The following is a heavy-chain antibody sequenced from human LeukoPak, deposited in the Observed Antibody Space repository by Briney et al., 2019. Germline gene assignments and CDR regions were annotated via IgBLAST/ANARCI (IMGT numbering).Heavy chain of an antibody. V-gene: IGHV3-48*01. D-gene: IGHD6-13*01. CDR3: ASGLIAAAGFDY. CDR2: ISSTGSTI. Sequence: GGSLRLSCAASGFTFSSYNMNWVRQTPGKGLEWVSYISSTGSTIFYADSVKGRFTVSRDNAKNSLYLQMNSLRAEDTAVYYCASGLIAAAGFDYWGQGTLVTVSS. CDR1: GFTFSSYN. J-gene: IGHJ4*02.